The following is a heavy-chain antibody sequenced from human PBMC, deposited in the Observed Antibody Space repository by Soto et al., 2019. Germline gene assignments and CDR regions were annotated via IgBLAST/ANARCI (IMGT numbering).Heavy chain of an antibody. CDR1: GDSVSSNSAA. CDR3: ARALRAQETYSSSSDVDY. CDR2: TYYRSKWYN. D-gene: IGHD6-6*01. Sequence: SQTLSLTCAISGDSVSSNSAAWNWIRQSPSRGLEWLGRTYYRSKWYNDYAVSVKSRITINPDTSKNQFSLQLNSVTPEDTAVYYSARALRAQETYSSSSDVDYWGQGSLVTVSP. V-gene: IGHV6-1*01. J-gene: IGHJ4*01.